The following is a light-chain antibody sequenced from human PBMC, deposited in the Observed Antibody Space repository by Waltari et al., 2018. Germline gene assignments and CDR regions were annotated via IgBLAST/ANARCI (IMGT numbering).Light chain of an antibody. CDR1: SSDIGRYNY. V-gene: IGLV2-14*01. J-gene: IGLJ3*02. CDR3: FTYTSSNTWV. Sequence: SPGQSITISCTGTSSDIGRYNYVSWYQQHPGKAPKLMIYEVRYRPSGVSNRFSGSKSGNTASLTISGLQAEDETDYYCFTYTSSNTWVFGGGTKLTVL. CDR2: EVR.